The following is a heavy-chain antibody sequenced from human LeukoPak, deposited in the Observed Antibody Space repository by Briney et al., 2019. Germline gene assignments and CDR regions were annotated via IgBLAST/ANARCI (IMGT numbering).Heavy chain of an antibody. CDR3: ARGSNYGADH. CDR1: GFTFSSYR. D-gene: IGHD5-18*01. J-gene: IGHJ4*02. Sequence: GGSLRLSCAASGFTFSSYRMTWVRQAPGEGLEWVSSISSGSSTIYYADSVKGRFTISRDNARNSLYLQMNSLRADGTAVYYCARGSNYGADHWGQGSLVTVSP. CDR2: ISSGSSTI. V-gene: IGHV3-48*01.